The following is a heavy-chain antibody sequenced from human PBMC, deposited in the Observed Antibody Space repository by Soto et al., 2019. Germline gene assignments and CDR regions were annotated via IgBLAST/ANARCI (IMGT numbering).Heavy chain of an antibody. CDR2: IYWNDDK. V-gene: IGHV2-5*01. CDR1: GFSLSTSGVG. J-gene: IGHJ5*02. CDR3: AHFSSMVRGVMSRKGRWFDP. D-gene: IGHD3-10*01. Sequence: QITLKESGPTLVKPTQTLTLTCTFSGFSLSTSGVGVGWIRQPPGKALEWLALIYWNDDKRYSPSLKSRLTITKDTSKNQVVLTMTNMDPVDTATYYCAHFSSMVRGVMSRKGRWFDPWGQGTLVTVSS.